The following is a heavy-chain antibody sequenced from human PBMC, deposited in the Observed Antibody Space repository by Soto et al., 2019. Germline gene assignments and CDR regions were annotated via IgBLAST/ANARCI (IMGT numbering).Heavy chain of an antibody. CDR2: IWFDGSRT. CDR1: GFTFSSYG. J-gene: IGHJ4*02. D-gene: IGHD4-17*01. CDR3: ARVEDGDYVDY. V-gene: IGHV3-33*01. Sequence: QVQLVESGGGVVQPGRSLRLSCAASGFTFSSYGMHWVRQAPGKGLEWVAVIWFDGSRTHYADSVKGQFTISRDNSKNTLHLQMNGLSGEGTAVYYGARVEDGDYVDYWGLGTLVTVSS.